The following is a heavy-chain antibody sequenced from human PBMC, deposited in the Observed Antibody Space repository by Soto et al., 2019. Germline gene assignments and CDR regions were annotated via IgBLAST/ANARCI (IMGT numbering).Heavy chain of an antibody. CDR1: RGSMNNYY. D-gene: IGHD3-16*01. Sequence: PSETLSLTCTGSRGSMNNYYWSWIRQPPGKGLEWIGYIYYSGSTNYNPSLKSRVTISVDTSKNQFSLKLSSVTAADAAVYYCAGGPMGYDSWGQGTLVTVSS. J-gene: IGHJ4*02. CDR3: AGGPMGYDS. V-gene: IGHV4-59*01. CDR2: IYYSGST.